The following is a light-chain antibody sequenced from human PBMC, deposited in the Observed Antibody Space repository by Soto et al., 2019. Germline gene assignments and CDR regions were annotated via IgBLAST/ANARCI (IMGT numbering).Light chain of an antibody. Sequence: IRMTQSPYSFSASTGDRVTITCRASQSISSWLAWYQQKPGKAPKLLIYDASSLESGVPSRFSGSGSGTEFTLTISSLQPDDFATYYCQQYNSYSGTFGQGTKVDI. CDR1: QSISSW. J-gene: IGKJ1*01. CDR2: DAS. V-gene: IGKV1-5*01. CDR3: QQYNSYSGT.